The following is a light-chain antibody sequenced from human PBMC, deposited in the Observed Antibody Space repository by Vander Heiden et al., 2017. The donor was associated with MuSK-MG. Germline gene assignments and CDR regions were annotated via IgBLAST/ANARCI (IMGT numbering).Light chain of an antibody. CDR1: QDVTRY. Sequence: DIQVAQSPSSLSASVGGSVSITCRTSQDVTRYISWFQQKPGDAPKSLIFGAYRLHTGVSSKFSGSGSGTDYILTINNLQPEDSATYFCQQYHSGPWTFGQGTRLEIK. CDR3: QQYHSGPWT. J-gene: IGKJ1*01. V-gene: IGKV1-16*02. CDR2: GAY.